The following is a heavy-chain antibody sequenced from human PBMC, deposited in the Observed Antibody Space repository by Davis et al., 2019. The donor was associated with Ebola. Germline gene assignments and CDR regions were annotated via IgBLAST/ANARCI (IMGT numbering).Heavy chain of an antibody. J-gene: IGHJ3*02. CDR1: GFTFSIFA. Sequence: GGSLRLSCAASGFTFSIFAMTWVRQAPGKGLEWVSGISGSGGSTYYADSVQGRFTISRDNSKNTLYLQMNSLRAEDTAVYYCAKDARVDCSGTSCYTFDIWGQGTMVTVSS. CDR2: ISGSGGST. CDR3: AKDARVDCSGTSCYTFDI. V-gene: IGHV3-23*01. D-gene: IGHD2-2*02.